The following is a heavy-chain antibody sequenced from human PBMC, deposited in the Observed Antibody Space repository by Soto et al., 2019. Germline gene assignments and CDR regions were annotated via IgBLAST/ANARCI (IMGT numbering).Heavy chain of an antibody. CDR3: ASDRYNWNIGFAP. D-gene: IGHD1-20*01. V-gene: IGHV1-3*01. Sequence: ASVKVSCKASGYTFTSYAMHWVRQAPGQRLEWMGWISAGNGNTKYSQKFQGRVTITRDTSASTAYMELSSLRSEDTAVYYCASDRYNWNIGFAPWGQGTPVTVS. CDR1: GYTFTSYA. CDR2: ISAGNGNT. J-gene: IGHJ5*02.